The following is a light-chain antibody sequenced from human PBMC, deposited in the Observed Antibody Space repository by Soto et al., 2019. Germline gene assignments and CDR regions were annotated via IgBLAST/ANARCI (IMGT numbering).Light chain of an antibody. CDR1: NIGSKS. CDR3: QVWGSSSDHAV. Sequence: SYELTQPPSVSVAPGKTARITCGGNNIGSKSVHWYQQKPGQAPVLGIYYDSDRPSGIPERFSGSNSGNTATLTISRVEAGDEADYYCQVWGSSSDHAVFGGGTQLTVL. V-gene: IGLV3-21*04. J-gene: IGLJ7*01. CDR2: YDS.